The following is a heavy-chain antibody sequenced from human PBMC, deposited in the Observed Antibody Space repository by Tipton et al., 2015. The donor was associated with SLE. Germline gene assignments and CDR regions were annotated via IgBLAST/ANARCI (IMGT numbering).Heavy chain of an antibody. Sequence: TLSLTCAVYGGSFSGYYWSWIRQPAGKGLEWIGRIYTSGSTNYNPSLKSRVTMSVDTSKNQFSLKLSSVTAADTAVYYCAREHVVVVAATLDAFDIWGQGTMVTVSS. D-gene: IGHD2-15*01. V-gene: IGHV4-4*07. J-gene: IGHJ3*02. CDR2: IYTSGST. CDR3: AREHVVVVAATLDAFDI. CDR1: GGSFSGYY.